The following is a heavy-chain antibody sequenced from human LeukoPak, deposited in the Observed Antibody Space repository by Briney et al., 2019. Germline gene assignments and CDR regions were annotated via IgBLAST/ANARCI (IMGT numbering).Heavy chain of an antibody. CDR1: GYSFTGHY. CDR2: IIPIFGTA. CDR3: ARGVPMGGWFDP. J-gene: IGHJ5*02. V-gene: IGHV1-69*13. D-gene: IGHD1-26*01. Sequence: ASVKVSCKASGYSFTGHYMVWVRQAPGQGLEWMGGIIPIFGTANYAQKFQGRVTITADESTSTAYMELSSLRSEDTAVYYCARGVPMGGWFDPWGQGTLVTVSS.